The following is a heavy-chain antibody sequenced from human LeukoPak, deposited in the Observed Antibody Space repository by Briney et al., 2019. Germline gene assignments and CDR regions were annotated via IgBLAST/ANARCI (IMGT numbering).Heavy chain of an antibody. V-gene: IGHV3-23*01. J-gene: IGHJ3*02. D-gene: IGHD2-15*01. CDR2: IGSSGGGT. CDR3: AKIHQNRVVVGAKGAFDI. Sequence: GGSLRLSCEASGLTFNNYAMHWVRQSSGKGLEWVSGIGSSGGGTYYADSVKGRFTIFRDTSKDTVYLQMDSLRAEDTAIYYCAKIHQNRVVVGAKGAFDIWGQGTVVTVSS. CDR1: GLTFNNYA.